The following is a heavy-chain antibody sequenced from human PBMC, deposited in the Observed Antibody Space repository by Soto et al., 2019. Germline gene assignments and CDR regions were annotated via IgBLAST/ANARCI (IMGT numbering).Heavy chain of an antibody. CDR1: GIAFISNY. V-gene: IGHV3-53*01. CDR3: ARGGSSGGSYDY. Sequence: GRSLRSSGAAFGIAFISNYMSWFRQAPGKGLEWVSVISSGGRTYYAHSVKGRFTISRDNSKNTLYLQMNSLRTEDTAAYYCARGGSSGGSYDYWGQGTLVTVSS. J-gene: IGHJ4*02. D-gene: IGHD2-15*01. CDR2: ISSGGRT.